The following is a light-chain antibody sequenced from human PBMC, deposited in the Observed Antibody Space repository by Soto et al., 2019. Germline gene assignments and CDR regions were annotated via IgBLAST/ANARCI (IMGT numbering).Light chain of an antibody. CDR3: SSYTSSGTGGYI. Sequence: QSALTQPASVSGSPGQSITISCTGTSSDVGGYNYVSWYQQHPGKAPKLIIYEVSNRPSRVSNRFSGSKSGNTASLTISGLQTEDEADYYCSSYTSSGTGGYIFGSATKLTVL. V-gene: IGLV2-14*01. J-gene: IGLJ1*01. CDR1: SSDVGGYNY. CDR2: EVS.